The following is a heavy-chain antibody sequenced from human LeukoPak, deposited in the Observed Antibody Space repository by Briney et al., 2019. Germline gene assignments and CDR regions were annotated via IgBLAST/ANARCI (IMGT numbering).Heavy chain of an antibody. CDR3: ATDVEEREPNNWFDP. CDR2: IIPIFGTA. V-gene: IGHV1-69*13. J-gene: IGHJ5*02. Sequence: EASVKVSCKASGGTFSSYAISWVRQTPGQGLGWMGGIIPIFGTANYAQKFQGRVTITADESTSTAYMELSSLRSEDTAVYYCATDVEEREPNNWFDPWGQGTLVTVSS. CDR1: GGTFSSYA. D-gene: IGHD1-26*01.